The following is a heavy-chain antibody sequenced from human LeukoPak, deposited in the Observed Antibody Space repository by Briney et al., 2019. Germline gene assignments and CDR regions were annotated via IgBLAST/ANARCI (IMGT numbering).Heavy chain of an antibody. D-gene: IGHD3-10*01. J-gene: IGHJ4*02. V-gene: IGHV4-39*07. CDR2: INHSGST. CDR3: ARVLRYYYGSGTLDY. CDR1: GGSISSSSYY. Sequence: SETLSLTCTVSGGSISSSSYYWGWIRQPPGKGLEWIGEINHSGSTNYNPSLKSRVTISVDTSKNQFSLKLSSVTAADTAVYYCARVLRYYYGSGTLDYWGQGTLVTVSS.